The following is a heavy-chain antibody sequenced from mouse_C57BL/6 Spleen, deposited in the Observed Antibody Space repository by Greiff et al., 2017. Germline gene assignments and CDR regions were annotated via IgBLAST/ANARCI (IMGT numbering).Heavy chain of an antibody. V-gene: IGHV1-82*01. J-gene: IGHJ1*03. CDR2: IYPGDGDT. CDR3: ASAPGDWYFDV. D-gene: IGHD4-1*01. Sequence: QVQLKESGPELVKPGASVKISCKASGYAFSSYWMNWVKQRPGKGLEWIGRIYPGDGDTNYNGKVKGKATLTADKSSSTAYMQRSSLTSEDSAGYFCASAPGDWYFDVWGTGTTVTVSS. CDR1: GYAFSSYW.